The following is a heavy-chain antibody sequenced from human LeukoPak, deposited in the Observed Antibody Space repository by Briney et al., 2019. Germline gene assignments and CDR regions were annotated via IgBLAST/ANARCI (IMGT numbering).Heavy chain of an antibody. CDR3: AKDVRSSWAYFDY. D-gene: IGHD6-13*01. CDR1: GFTFSSYG. J-gene: IGHJ4*02. CDR2: ISYDGSNK. Sequence: PGGSLRLSCAASGFTFSSYGMHWVRQAPGKGLEWVAVISYDGSNKYYADSVKGRFTISRDNSKNTLYLRMNSLRAEDTAVYYCAKDVRSSWAYFDYWGQGTLVTVSS. V-gene: IGHV3-30*18.